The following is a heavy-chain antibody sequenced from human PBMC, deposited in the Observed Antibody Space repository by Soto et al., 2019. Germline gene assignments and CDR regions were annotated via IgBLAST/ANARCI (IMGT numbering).Heavy chain of an antibody. J-gene: IGHJ5*02. CDR2: IIPLFGTT. Sequence: SVKVSCKASGGNFTNFGISWVRQAPGQGLEWMGGIIPLFGTTNYAHKFRGRVTVTADESTSTVYMELNSLRSEDTAMYYCARAHGTSWYNWFDPWGQGTLVTVSS. CDR1: GGNFTNFG. V-gene: IGHV1-69*13. D-gene: IGHD1-26*01. CDR3: ARAHGTSWYNWFDP.